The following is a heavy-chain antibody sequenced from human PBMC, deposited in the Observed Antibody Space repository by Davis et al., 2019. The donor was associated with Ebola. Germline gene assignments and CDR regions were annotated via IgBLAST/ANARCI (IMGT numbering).Heavy chain of an antibody. CDR2: INPHNSNT. J-gene: IGHJ4*02. CDR3: ARAQFPTTRDH. V-gene: IGHV1-18*04. D-gene: IGHD1-1*01. CDR1: GYTFTNYG. Sequence: ASVKVSCKASGYTFTNYGITWVRQAPGQGLEWMGWINPHNSNTNYAQNVQGRVTMTTDTSTSTAYMEVGSLRPDDTAVYYCARAQFPTTRDHWGQGTLVTVSS.